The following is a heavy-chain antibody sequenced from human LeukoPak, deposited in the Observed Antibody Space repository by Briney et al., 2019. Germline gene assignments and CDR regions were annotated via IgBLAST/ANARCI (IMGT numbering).Heavy chain of an antibody. J-gene: IGHJ4*02. V-gene: IGHV1-69*04. CDR2: IIPIFGIA. D-gene: IGHD5-12*01. Sequence: GASVKVSCKASGGTFSSYAISWVRQAPGQGLEWMGRIIPIFGIANYAQKFQGRVTITADKSTSTAYMELSSLRSEDTAVYYCAREQEIGWKGATIERYFDYWGQGTLVTVSS. CDR1: GGTFSSYA. CDR3: AREQEIGWKGATIERYFDY.